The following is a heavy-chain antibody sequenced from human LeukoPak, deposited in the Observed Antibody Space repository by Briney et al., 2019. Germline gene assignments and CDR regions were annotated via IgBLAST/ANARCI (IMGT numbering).Heavy chain of an antibody. J-gene: IGHJ4*02. Sequence: GGSLRLSCTASGFTFDSYAMSWVRQAPGKGLEWVSSISGGSEDTYFADSVKGRFTISRDNSKSTLYLQMNSLRAEDTAVYYCAKWRAEWLRKQDETLDYWGQGTLVTVSS. V-gene: IGHV3-23*01. CDR1: GFTFDSYA. D-gene: IGHD5-12*01. CDR3: AKWRAEWLRKQDETLDY. CDR2: ISGGSEDT.